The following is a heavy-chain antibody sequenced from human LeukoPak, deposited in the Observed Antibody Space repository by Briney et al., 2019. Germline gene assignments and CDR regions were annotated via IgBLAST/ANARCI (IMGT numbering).Heavy chain of an antibody. CDR1: GFTFSSYS. Sequence: AGGSLRLSCAASGFTFSSYSMNWVRQAPGKGLEWVSYISSSSSTIYYADSVKGRFTISRDNAKNSLYLQMNSLRAEDTAVYYCARDPRVKSKYDILSYYYYYYMDVWGKGTTVIVSS. CDR2: ISSSSSTI. D-gene: IGHD3-9*01. J-gene: IGHJ6*03. V-gene: IGHV3-48*01. CDR3: ARDPRVKSKYDILSYYYYYYMDV.